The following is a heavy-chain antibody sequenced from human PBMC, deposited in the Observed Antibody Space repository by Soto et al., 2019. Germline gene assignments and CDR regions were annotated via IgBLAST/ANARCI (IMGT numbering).Heavy chain of an antibody. V-gene: IGHV1-18*01. CDR3: ARGPCSSGWYDSFDCYYGMDV. CDR2: ISAYNGNT. Sequence: ASVKVSCKASGYTFTSYGISWVRQAPGQGLEWMGWISAYNGNTNYAQKLQGRVTMTTDTSTSTAYMELRSLRSDDTAVYYCARGPCSSGWYDSFDCYYGMDVWGQGTTVTVSS. J-gene: IGHJ6*02. CDR1: GYTFTSYG. D-gene: IGHD6-19*01.